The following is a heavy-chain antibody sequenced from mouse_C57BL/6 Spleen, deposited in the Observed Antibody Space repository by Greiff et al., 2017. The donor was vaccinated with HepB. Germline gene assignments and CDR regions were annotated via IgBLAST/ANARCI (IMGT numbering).Heavy chain of an antibody. CDR2: IRSKSNNYAT. Sequence: EVQLVESGGGLVQPTGSLKLSCAASGFSFNTYAMNWVRQAPGKGLEWVARIRSKSNNYATYYAVSVKDRFTISRDDSESMLYLQMNNLKTEDTAMYYVVRHDDYYIRSPADDWGQGTSVTVSS. J-gene: IGHJ4*01. V-gene: IGHV10-1*01. CDR3: VRHDDYYIRSPADD. CDR1: GFSFNTYA. D-gene: IGHD2-3*01.